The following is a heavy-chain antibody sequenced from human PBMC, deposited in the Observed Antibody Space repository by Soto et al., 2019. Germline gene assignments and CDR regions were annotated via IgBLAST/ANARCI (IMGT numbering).Heavy chain of an antibody. CDR1: GLTVNSNY. CDR3: ATLTKYDILTGFYPC. J-gene: IGHJ4*02. V-gene: IGHV3-66*01. CDR2: IYSDGST. Sequence: PGGSLRLSCAASGLTVNSNYMSWVRQAPGKGLEWVSVIYSDGSTYYADSVKGRFIISRDNSNNTLYFQMNSLRAEDTAVYYCATLTKYDILTGFYPCWGQGTLVTVSS. D-gene: IGHD3-9*01.